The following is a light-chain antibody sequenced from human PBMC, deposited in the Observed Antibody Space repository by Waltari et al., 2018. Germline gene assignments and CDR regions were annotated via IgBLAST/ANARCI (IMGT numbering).Light chain of an antibody. CDR1: QSLLYSDGKTY. CDR2: EVS. J-gene: IGKJ4*01. CDR3: MQAIHLPLT. V-gene: IGKV2-29*02. Sequence: DVVMTQTPFSLSVTPGQPASISCKSSQSLLYSDGKTYLYWYLQKPGKSPHLLIYEVSSRVSGVPDRFSGSGSGTDFTLKISRVEAEDVGVYYCMQAIHLPLTFGGGTKVEIK.